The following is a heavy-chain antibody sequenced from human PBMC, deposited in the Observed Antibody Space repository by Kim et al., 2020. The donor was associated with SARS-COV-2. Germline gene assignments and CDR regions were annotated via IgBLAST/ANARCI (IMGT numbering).Heavy chain of an antibody. V-gene: IGHV3-30*04. CDR3: AFPGKAAAGTSGVDY. D-gene: IGHD6-13*01. J-gene: IGHJ4*02. Sequence: DSLKGRFTISRDNSKNTLYLQMTSLRVDDTAVYYCAFPGKAAAGTSGVDYWGQGTLVTVSS.